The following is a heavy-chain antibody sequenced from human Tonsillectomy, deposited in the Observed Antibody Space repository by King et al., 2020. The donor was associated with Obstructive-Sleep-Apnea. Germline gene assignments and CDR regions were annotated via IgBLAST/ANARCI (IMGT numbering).Heavy chain of an antibody. D-gene: IGHD3/OR15-3a*01. CDR2: ISYDGSSK. J-gene: IGHJ4*02. CDR3: VKDFRQHWTLDY. Sequence: VQLVESGGGVVQPGRSLRLSCAASGFTFSGYGMHWVRQAPGKGLEWVAIISYDGSSKNYANSVKGRFTISRDNSKNTLYLQMNSVRPEDTAVYYCVKDFRQHWTLDYWGQGTLVTVSS. CDR1: GFTFSGYG. V-gene: IGHV3-30*18.